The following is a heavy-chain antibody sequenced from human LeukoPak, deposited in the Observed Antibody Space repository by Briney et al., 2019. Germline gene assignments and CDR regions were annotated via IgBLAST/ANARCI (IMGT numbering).Heavy chain of an antibody. J-gene: IGHJ5*02. D-gene: IGHD6-13*01. CDR2: IDPSDSYT. CDR1: GYSFTSYW. V-gene: IGHV5-10-1*01. CDR3: ARHGQQSWFDP. Sequence: GESLRISCKGSGYSFTSYWISWVRQMPGKGLEWMGRIDPSDSYTNYSPSFQGHVSISADKSITTAYLQWSSLKPSDTATYYCARHGQQSWFDPWGQGTLVTVSS.